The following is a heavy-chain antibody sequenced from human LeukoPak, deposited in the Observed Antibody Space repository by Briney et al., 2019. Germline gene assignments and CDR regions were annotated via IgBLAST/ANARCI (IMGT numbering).Heavy chain of an antibody. CDR1: GFSFSSYS. Sequence: RGSLRLSCAASGFSFSSYSMNWVRQAPGKGLEWVSSISSSSIYIYYADSMKGRFTISRDNAKNSLYLQMNSLRAEDTAVYYCARDVMSSWYFDYWGQGTLVTVSS. V-gene: IGHV3-21*01. J-gene: IGHJ4*02. CDR2: ISSSSIYI. CDR3: ARDVMSSWYFDY. D-gene: IGHD6-13*01.